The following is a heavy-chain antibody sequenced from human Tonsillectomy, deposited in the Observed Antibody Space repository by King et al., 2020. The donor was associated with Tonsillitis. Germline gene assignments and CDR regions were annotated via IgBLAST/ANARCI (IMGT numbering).Heavy chain of an antibody. D-gene: IGHD3-22*01. V-gene: IGHV4-30-4*01. CDR2: IYYSGST. Sequence: QLQESGPGLVKPSQTLSLTCTVSGGSISSGDYYWSWIRQPPGKGLEWIGYIYYSGSTYYNPSLKCRVNISVDTSKNQFSLRLSSVTAADTAVYYCARAFGDISGYYYVYYYYGLDVWGQGTTVTVSS. CDR3: ARAFGDISGYYYVYYYYGLDV. CDR1: GGSISSGDYY. J-gene: IGHJ6*02.